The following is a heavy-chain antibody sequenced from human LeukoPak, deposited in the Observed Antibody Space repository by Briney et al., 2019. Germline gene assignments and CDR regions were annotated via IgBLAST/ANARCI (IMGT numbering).Heavy chain of an antibody. D-gene: IGHD3-10*01. V-gene: IGHV1-24*01. CDR2: FDPEDGET. Sequence: ASVKVSCKVSGYTLTELSMHWVRQAPGKGLEWMGGFDPEDGETIYAQKFQGRVTMTEDTSTDTAYMELSSLRSEDTAVYYCATLFGELNAFDIWGQGTMVTVSS. J-gene: IGHJ3*02. CDR3: ATLFGELNAFDI. CDR1: GYTLTELS.